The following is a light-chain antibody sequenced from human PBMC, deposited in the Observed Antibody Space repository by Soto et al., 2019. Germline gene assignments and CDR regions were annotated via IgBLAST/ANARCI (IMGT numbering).Light chain of an antibody. CDR2: DVS. CDR1: SDNIGTYNY. J-gene: IGLJ1*01. V-gene: IGLV2-14*03. CDR3: TSYSSRSTLYV. Sequence: QYALTQPASVSGSPGQSITISCTGTSDNIGTYNYVSWYLHHPGKAPKLIIYDVSNRPLGLSYRFSGSKSGNTASLTISGLQAEDEADYYCTSYSSRSTLYVFGTGTKVTAL.